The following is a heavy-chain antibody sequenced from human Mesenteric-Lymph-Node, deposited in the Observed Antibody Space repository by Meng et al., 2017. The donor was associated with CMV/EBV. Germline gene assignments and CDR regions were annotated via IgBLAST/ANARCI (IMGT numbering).Heavy chain of an antibody. D-gene: IGHD6-6*01. CDR1: GESIIGYF. J-gene: IGHJ4*02. Sequence: SETLSLTCGVYGESIIGYFWSWIRQPPGKGLEWIGEISHAGTTNYNPSLKSRVTLSLDMSKNQFSLNLSSVTAADTAVYYCARVSSVSSSSLWGQGTLVTVSS. CDR2: ISHAGTT. V-gene: IGHV4-34*01. CDR3: ARVSSVSSSSL.